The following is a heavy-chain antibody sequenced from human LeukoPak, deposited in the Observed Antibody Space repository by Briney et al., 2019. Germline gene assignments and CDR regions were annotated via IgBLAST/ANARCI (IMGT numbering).Heavy chain of an antibody. J-gene: IGHJ4*02. Sequence: GASVKVSCKASGGTFSSYAISWVRQAPGQGLEWMGWINPNSGGTNYAQKFQGRATMTRDTSISTAYMELSRLRSDDTAVYYCATTVRYYDSSGYYYAWGQGTLVTVSS. V-gene: IGHV1-2*02. CDR3: ATTVRYYDSSGYYYA. CDR1: GGTFSSYA. D-gene: IGHD3-22*01. CDR2: INPNSGGT.